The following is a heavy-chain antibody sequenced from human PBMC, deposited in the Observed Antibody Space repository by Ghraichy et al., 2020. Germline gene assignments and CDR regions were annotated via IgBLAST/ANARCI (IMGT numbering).Heavy chain of an antibody. CDR3: YDFWSPKGM. J-gene: IGHJ4*02. CDR2: ISSSSSTK. CDR1: GFTFSDYS. V-gene: IGHV3-48*02. D-gene: IGHD3-3*01. Sequence: GGSLRLSCAASGFTFSDYSMNWVRQAPGKGLEWVSYISSSSSTKYYADSVKGRFTISRDNAKNSLYLQMNSLRDEDTAVYYCYDFWSPKGMGGQGIQVTVSS.